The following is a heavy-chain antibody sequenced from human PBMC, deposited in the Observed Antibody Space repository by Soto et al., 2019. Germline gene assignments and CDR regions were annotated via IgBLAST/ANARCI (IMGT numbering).Heavy chain of an antibody. CDR2: IYSGGST. CDR1: GFTVSSNY. Sequence: AGGSLRLSCAASGFTVSSNYMSWVRQAPGKGLEWVSVIYSGGSTYYADSVKGRFTISRDNSKNTLYLQMNSLRAEDTAVYYCARDRGLHYYYGMDVCGQGTTVTVYS. J-gene: IGHJ6*02. V-gene: IGHV3-53*01. D-gene: IGHD2-21*02. CDR3: ARDRGLHYYYGMDV.